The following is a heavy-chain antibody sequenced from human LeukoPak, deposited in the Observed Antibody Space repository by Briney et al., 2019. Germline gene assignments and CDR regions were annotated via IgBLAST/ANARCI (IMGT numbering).Heavy chain of an antibody. V-gene: IGHV4-30-4*01. Sequence: PSQTLSLTCTVSGGSISSGDYYWSWIRQPPGKGLEWIGYIYYSGSTYYNPSLKSRVTISVDTSKNQFSLKLSSVTAADTAVYYCARGGRSDSSGYYLWSSYFDYWGQGTLVTVSS. CDR3: ARGGRSDSSGYYLWSSYFDY. D-gene: IGHD3-22*01. CDR1: GGSISSGDYY. J-gene: IGHJ4*02. CDR2: IYYSGST.